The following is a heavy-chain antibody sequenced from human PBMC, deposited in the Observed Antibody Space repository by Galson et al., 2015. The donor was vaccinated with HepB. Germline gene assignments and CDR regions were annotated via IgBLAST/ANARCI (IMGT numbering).Heavy chain of an antibody. Sequence: SLRLSCAASGFTFSSYAMSWVRQAPGKGLEWVSAISGSGGSTYYADSVKGRFTISGDNSKNTLYLQMNSLRAEDTAVYYCAKAGGLGYYRAWFDPWGQGTLVTVSS. V-gene: IGHV3-23*01. CDR2: ISGSGGST. D-gene: IGHD4-17*01. CDR1: GFTFSSYA. CDR3: AKAGGLGYYRAWFDP. J-gene: IGHJ5*02.